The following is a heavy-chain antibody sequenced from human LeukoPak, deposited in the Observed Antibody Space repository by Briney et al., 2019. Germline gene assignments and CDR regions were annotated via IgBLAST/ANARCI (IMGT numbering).Heavy chain of an antibody. CDR3: ARKLAYSSGELWFDP. J-gene: IGHJ5*02. CDR1: GGTFSSYA. D-gene: IGHD6-19*01. Sequence: SVKASCKASGGTFSSYAISWVRQAPGQGLEWMGGIIPIFGTANYAQKFQGRVTITADESTSTAYMELSSLRSEDTAVYYCARKLAYSSGELWFDPWGQGTLVTVSS. V-gene: IGHV1-69*01. CDR2: IIPIFGTA.